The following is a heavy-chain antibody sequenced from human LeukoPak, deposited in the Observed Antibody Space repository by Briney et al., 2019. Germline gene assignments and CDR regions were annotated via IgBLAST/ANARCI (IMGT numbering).Heavy chain of an antibody. V-gene: IGHV4-31*03. Sequence: SQTLSLTCTVSGGSISSGGYYWSWIRQHPGKGLEWIGYIYYSGGTYYNPSLKSRVTISVDTSKNQFSLKLSSVTAADTAVYYCAREVGYYYDSSGSRNWFDPWGQGTLVTVSS. CDR1: GGSISSGGYY. J-gene: IGHJ5*02. CDR3: AREVGYYYDSSGSRNWFDP. D-gene: IGHD3-22*01. CDR2: IYYSGGT.